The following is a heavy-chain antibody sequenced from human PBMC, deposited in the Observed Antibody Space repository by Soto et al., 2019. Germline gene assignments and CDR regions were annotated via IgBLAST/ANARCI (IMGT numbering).Heavy chain of an antibody. J-gene: IGHJ6*02. CDR3: ARNWLGSGYSYVIYYYGMDV. V-gene: IGHV1-69*13. CDR1: GGTFSSYA. CDR2: IIPIFGTA. D-gene: IGHD5-18*01. Sequence: GASVKVSCKASGGTFSSYAISWVRQAPGQGLEWMGGIIPIFGTANYAQKFQGRVTITADESTSTAYMELSSLRSEDTAVYYCARNWLGSGYSYVIYYYGMDVWGQGTTVTVSS.